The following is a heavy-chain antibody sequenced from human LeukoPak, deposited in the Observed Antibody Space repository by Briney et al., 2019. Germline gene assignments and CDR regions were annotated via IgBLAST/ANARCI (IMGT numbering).Heavy chain of an antibody. CDR3: ARVRYRLAETYIDY. J-gene: IGHJ4*02. D-gene: IGHD3-16*01. CDR2: INPNSGDT. Sequence: GASVKVSCKASGYTFTGYYMHWVQQAPGQGLEWMGWINPNSGDTNYAQKFQGRVTMTRDTSISTAYMELSRLRSDDTAVYYCARVRYRLAETYIDYWGQGTLVTVSS. V-gene: IGHV1-2*02. CDR1: GYTFTGYY.